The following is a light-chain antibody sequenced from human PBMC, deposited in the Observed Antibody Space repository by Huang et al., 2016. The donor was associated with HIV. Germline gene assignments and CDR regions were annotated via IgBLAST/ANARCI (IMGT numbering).Light chain of an antibody. Sequence: EIVLTQSRATLSLSPGERATLSCRASQSVGGYLAWYQQKPGQAPRLLIYDTSTRATGIPARFSGSGSETDFTLTISSLEPEDFAVYYCQQPGSFGQGTKVDIK. J-gene: IGKJ2*01. CDR2: DTS. CDR3: QQPGS. CDR1: QSVGGY. V-gene: IGKV3-11*01.